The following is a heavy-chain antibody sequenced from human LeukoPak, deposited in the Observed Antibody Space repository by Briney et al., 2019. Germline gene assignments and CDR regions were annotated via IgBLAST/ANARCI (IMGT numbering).Heavy chain of an antibody. J-gene: IGHJ4*02. CDR3: ARGYSYGPQKFDY. V-gene: IGHV4-61*02. Sequence: SETLSLTCTVSGGSISSGSYYWSWIRQPAGKGLEWIGRIYTSGSTNYNPSLKSRVTISVDTSKNQFSLKLSSVTAADTAVYYCARGYSYGPQKFDYWGQGTLVTVSS. CDR1: GGSISSGSYY. CDR2: IYTSGST. D-gene: IGHD5-18*01.